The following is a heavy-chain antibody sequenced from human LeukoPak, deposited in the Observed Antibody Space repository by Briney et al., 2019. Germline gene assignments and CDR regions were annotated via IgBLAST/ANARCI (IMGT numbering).Heavy chain of an antibody. D-gene: IGHD3-3*01. CDR3: TKEEWLGKMNYFDS. CDR2: MLGSGGGDTT. J-gene: IGHJ4*02. CDR1: GFTFSSYA. V-gene: IGHV3-23*01. Sequence: GGSVSLSCAVSGFTFSSYAMRCVRQAPGKGLEWVSTMLGSGGGDTTSYADSVKGRITISRDNSKNTLYLKINSLRDEDTDVYYCTKEEWLGKMNYFDSWGQRTLVTVSS.